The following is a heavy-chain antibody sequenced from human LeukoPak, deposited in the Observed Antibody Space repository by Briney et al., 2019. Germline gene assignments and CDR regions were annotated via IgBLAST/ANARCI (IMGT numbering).Heavy chain of an antibody. CDR2: SRGKADSYAT. CDR1: GFPFNPYY. CDR3: AREYFYGMDV. Sequence: PGGSLRLSCAASGFPFNPYYMDWVRQAPGKGLEWVGLSRGKADSYATEYAASVRGRFSISRDESQNSMYLQMNSLKTEDTAVYFCAREYFYGMDVWGQGTTVTVSS. J-gene: IGHJ6*02. V-gene: IGHV3-72*01.